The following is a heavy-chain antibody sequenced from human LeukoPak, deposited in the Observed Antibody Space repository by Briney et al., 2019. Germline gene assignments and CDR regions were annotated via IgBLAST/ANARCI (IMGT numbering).Heavy chain of an antibody. CDR1: GGSISSGDYS. J-gene: IGHJ3*02. V-gene: IGHV4-30-2*01. CDR3: ARGGYCSGGSCPGAFDI. Sequence: SETLSLTCAVSGGSISSGDYSWSWIRQPPGKGLEWIGYIYYSGSTYYNPSLKSRVTISVDRSKNQFSLKLSSVTAADTAVYYCARGGYCSGGSCPGAFDIWGQGTKVTVSS. CDR2: IYYSGST. D-gene: IGHD2-15*01.